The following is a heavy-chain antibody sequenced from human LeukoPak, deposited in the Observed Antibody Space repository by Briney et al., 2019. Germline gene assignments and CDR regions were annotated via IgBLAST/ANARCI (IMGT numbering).Heavy chain of an antibody. V-gene: IGHV4-39*01. J-gene: IGHJ5*02. CDR3: ARSTGYYAPFDP. CDR1: CGYINTINYY. CDR2: IYYSGST. D-gene: IGHD3-9*01. Sequence: SETLSLTCTVFCGYINTINYYLGWIRQHPGKGLEWIGRIYYSGSTYYNPSLKSRITISVDTSKNQFSLKLSSVTAADTAVFYCARSTGYYAPFDPWGQGTLVTVSS.